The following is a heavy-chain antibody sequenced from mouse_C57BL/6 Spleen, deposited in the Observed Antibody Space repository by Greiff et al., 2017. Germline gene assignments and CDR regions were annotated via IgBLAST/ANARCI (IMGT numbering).Heavy chain of an antibody. J-gene: IGHJ2*01. CDR2: IYPGDGDT. V-gene: IGHV1-80*01. D-gene: IGHD1-1*01. Sequence: VQLQQSGAELVKPGASVKISCTASGYAFSSYWMNWVKQRPGKGPEWIGQIYPGDGDTHYNGKFKGQATLTADKSSSTAYMQLSSLTCEDAAVYFCARGGGSSYIDYWGQVTTLTVSS. CDR1: GYAFSSYW. CDR3: ARGGGSSYIDY.